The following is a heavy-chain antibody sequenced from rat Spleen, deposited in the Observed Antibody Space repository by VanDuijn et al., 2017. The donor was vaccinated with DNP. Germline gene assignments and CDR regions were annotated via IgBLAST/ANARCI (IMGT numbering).Heavy chain of an antibody. V-gene: IGHV2-27*01. CDR3: ARDLIIRDTTSAMDA. D-gene: IGHD4-3*01. CDR2: IQSGGST. CDR1: GFSLTNYH. J-gene: IGHJ4*01. Sequence: QVQLKESGPGLVQPSQTLSLTCTVSGFSLTNYHVHWVRQPPGKGLEWMGRIQSGGSTDYNSALKSRLSISRDTSKSQVFLKLNSLQTEDTATYYCARDLIIRDTTSAMDAWGQGTSVTVSS.